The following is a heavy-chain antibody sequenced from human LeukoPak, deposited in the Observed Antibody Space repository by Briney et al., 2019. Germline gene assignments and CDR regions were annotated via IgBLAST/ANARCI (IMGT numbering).Heavy chain of an antibody. CDR2: IIPIFGKA. D-gene: IGHD6-13*01. J-gene: IGHJ4*02. CDR3: ARAQSSSWYYVL. CDR1: GGTFSNYA. V-gene: IGHV1-69*13. Sequence: VASVKVSCKASGGTFSNYAINWVRQAPGQGLEWMGGIIPIFGKANYAQKFQGRVTITADESTSTAYMELSSLRSEDTAVYYCARAQSSSWYYVLWGQGTLVTVSS.